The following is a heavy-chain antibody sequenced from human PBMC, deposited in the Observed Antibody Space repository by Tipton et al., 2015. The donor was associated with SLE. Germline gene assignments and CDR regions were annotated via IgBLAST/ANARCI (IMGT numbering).Heavy chain of an antibody. CDR1: GFTFSSYA. J-gene: IGHJ6*03. CDR2: ISSNGGST. D-gene: IGHD3-3*01. CDR3: VKSPTYYDFWSGYYYYYMDV. V-gene: IGHV3-64D*06. Sequence: SLRLSCSASGFTFSSYAMHWVRQAPGKGLEYVSAISSNGGSTYYADSVKGRFTISRDNSKNTLYLQMSSLRAEDTAVYYCVKSPTYYDFWSGYYYYYMDVWGKGTTVTVSS.